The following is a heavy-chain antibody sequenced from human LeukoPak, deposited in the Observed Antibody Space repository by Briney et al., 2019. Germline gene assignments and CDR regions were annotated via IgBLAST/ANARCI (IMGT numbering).Heavy chain of an antibody. CDR1: GGSFSGYY. D-gene: IGHD5-18*01. Sequence: PSETLSLTCAVYGGSFSGYYWSWIRQPPGKGLEWIGEINHSGSTNYNPSLKSRVTMSVDTSKNQFSLKLSSVTAADTAVYYCASSVDTAMVGGYWGQGTLVTVSS. CDR3: ASSVDTAMVGGY. V-gene: IGHV4-34*01. J-gene: IGHJ4*02. CDR2: INHSGST.